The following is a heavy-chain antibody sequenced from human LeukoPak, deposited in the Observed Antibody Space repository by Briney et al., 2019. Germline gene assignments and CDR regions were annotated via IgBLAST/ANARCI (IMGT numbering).Heavy chain of an antibody. CDR1: GGSISSSSYY. V-gene: IGHV4-39*01. CDR3: ASPSYCSSTSCLRWYY. D-gene: IGHD2-2*01. Sequence: SETLSLTCTVSGGSISSSSYYWGWIRQPPGKGLEWIGNIHYTGSTYYNPSLKSRVTISVDKSKNQFSLKLSSVTAADTAVYYCASPSYCSSTSCLRWYYWGQGTLVTVSS. J-gene: IGHJ4*02. CDR2: IHYTGST.